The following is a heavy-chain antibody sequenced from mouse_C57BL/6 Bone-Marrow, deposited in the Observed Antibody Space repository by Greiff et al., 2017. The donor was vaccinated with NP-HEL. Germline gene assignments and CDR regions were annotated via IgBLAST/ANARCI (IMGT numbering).Heavy chain of an antibody. J-gene: IGHJ1*03. V-gene: IGHV1-76*01. D-gene: IGHD1-1*01. CDR2: IYPGSGNT. CDR1: GYTFTDYY. CDR3: ARSYYYGPWYFDV. Sequence: QVQLKQSGAELVRPGASVKLSCKASGYTFTDYYINWVKQRPGQGLEWIARIYPGSGNTYYNEKFKGKATLTAEKSSSTAYMQLSSLTSEDSAVYFCARSYYYGPWYFDVWGTGTTVTVSS.